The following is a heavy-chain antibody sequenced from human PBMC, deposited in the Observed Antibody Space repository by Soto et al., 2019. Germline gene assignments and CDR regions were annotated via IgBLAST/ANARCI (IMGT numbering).Heavy chain of an antibody. CDR3: ASTGRDGERIFFDY. D-gene: IGHD3-3*01. J-gene: IGHJ4*02. Sequence: SETLSLTCTVSGGSISSGGYYWSWIRQHPGKGLEWIGYIYYSGSTYYNPSLKSRVTISVDTSKNQFSLKLSSVTAADTAVYYCASTGRDGERIFFDYWGQGTLVTVSS. CDR2: IYYSGST. V-gene: IGHV4-31*03. CDR1: GGSISSGGYY.